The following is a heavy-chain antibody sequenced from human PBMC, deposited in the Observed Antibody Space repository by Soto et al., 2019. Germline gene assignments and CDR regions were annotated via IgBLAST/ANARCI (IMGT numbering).Heavy chain of an antibody. D-gene: IGHD3-22*01. Sequence: EVQLVESGGGLVQPGGSLRLSCAASGFSFSDHYMDWVRQAPGKGLEWVGRIRNKANSHTTEYAASVKGRFTISRDDSKNSLYLQMNSLKTEDTAVYYCARSSRNNYYDSSGYWVSFDYWGQGTLVTVSS. V-gene: IGHV3-72*01. CDR3: ARSSRNNYYDSSGYWVSFDY. J-gene: IGHJ4*02. CDR2: IRNKANSHTT. CDR1: GFSFSDHY.